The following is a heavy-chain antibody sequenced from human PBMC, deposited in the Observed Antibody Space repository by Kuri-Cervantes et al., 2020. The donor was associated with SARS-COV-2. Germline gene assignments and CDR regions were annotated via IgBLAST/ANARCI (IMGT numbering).Heavy chain of an antibody. CDR2: ISYDGSNK. J-gene: IGHJ4*02. CDR1: GFTFSSYA. Sequence: GGSLRLSCAASGFTFSSYAMHWVRQAPGKGLEWVAVISYDGSNKYYADSVKGRFTISRDNSKNTLYLQMNSLRAEDTAVYYCARADGVPAAPLGDFDYWGQGALVTVSS. CDR3: ARADGVPAAPLGDFDY. D-gene: IGHD2-2*01. V-gene: IGHV3-30-3*01.